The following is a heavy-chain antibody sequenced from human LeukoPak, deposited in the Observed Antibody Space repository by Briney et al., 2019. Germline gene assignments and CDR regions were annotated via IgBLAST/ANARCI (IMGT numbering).Heavy chain of an antibody. D-gene: IGHD4-11*01. Sequence: GGPLRLSCAASGFTVSSNYMSWVRQAPGKGLEWFSIIYSGGSTYYADSVKGRFTISRDNSKNTLYLQMNSLRAEDTGVYYCARDRTGQQLISRKEYYYMDVWGKGTTVTISS. V-gene: IGHV3-66*01. CDR1: GFTVSSNY. CDR3: ARDRTGQQLISRKEYYYMDV. CDR2: IYSGGST. J-gene: IGHJ6*03.